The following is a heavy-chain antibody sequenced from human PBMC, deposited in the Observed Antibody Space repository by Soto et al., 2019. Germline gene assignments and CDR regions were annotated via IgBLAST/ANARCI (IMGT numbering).Heavy chain of an antibody. CDR1: GGTFSSHA. D-gene: IGHD4-17*01. Sequence: VQLMQSGAEVKQPGSSVKVSCKASGGTFSSHAINWVRQAPGQGLEWMGGIITLFGTANYAQNFQGRVTITADQSTSKAYMELNSLRSDDSDVYYCAREVGYGDYYAALLDWGQGTLVTVSS. CDR2: IITLFGTA. J-gene: IGHJ4*02. CDR3: AREVGYGDYYAALLD. V-gene: IGHV1-69*01.